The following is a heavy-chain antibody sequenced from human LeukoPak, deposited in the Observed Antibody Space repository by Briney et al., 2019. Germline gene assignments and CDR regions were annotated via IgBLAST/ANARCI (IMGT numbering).Heavy chain of an antibody. CDR1: GYTFIDYY. CDR3: ARAVWAYFNGSGSYPFDY. CDR2: INPSSSGT. J-gene: IGHJ4*02. D-gene: IGHD3-10*01. Sequence: ASVKVSCKASGYTFIDYYMHWVRQAPGQGLEWMGWINPSSSGTNSAQKFQGRVTMTRDTSISTVYMELSRLRSDDRAVYYCARAVWAYFNGSGSYPFDYWGQGTLVTVSS. V-gene: IGHV1-2*02.